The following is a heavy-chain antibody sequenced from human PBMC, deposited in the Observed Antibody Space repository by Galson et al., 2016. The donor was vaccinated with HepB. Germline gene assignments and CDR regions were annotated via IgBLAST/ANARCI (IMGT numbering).Heavy chain of an antibody. CDR1: GFIFKTYG. CDR2: INSEGTST. Sequence: SLRLSCAASGFIFKTYGMAWVRQAPGQGLVWVSHINSEGTSTNYADSVKGRFTISRDNAQNTLYLQMNSLRAEDTAIYYCAKDGPYDAFDVWGQGTMVTVSS. J-gene: IGHJ3*01. CDR3: AKDGPYDAFDV. V-gene: IGHV3-74*01.